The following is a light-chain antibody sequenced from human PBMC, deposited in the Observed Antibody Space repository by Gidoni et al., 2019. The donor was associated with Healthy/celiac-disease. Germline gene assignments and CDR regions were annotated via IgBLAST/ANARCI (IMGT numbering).Light chain of an antibody. CDR3: QQYNNWPTWT. CDR2: GAS. V-gene: IGKV3-15*01. J-gene: IGKJ1*01. Sequence: PGERATLSCRASQSVSSNLAWYQQKPGQAPRLLIYGASTRATGIPARFSGSESGTEFTLTISSLQSEDFAVYYCQQYNNWPTWTFXQXTKVEIK. CDR1: QSVSSN.